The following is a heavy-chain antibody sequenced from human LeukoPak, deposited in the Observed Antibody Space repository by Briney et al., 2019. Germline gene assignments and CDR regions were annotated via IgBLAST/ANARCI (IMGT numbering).Heavy chain of an antibody. CDR2: IYYSGST. D-gene: IGHD6-6*01. CDR1: GGSISSYY. V-gene: IGHV4-59*01. CDR3: ASIAARDPFYYYGMDV. Sequence: SETLSLTCTVSGGSISSYYWSWIRQPPGKGLEWVGYIYYSGSTNYNPSLKSRVTISVDTSKNQFSLKLSSVTAADTAVYYCASIAARDPFYYYGMDVWGQGTTVTVSS. J-gene: IGHJ6*02.